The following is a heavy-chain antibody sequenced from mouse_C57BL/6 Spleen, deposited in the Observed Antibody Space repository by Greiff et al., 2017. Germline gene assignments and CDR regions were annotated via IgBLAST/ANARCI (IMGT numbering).Heavy chain of an antibody. CDR2: IRNKANGYTT. Sequence: DVHLVESGGGLVQPGGSLSLSCAASGFTFTDYYMSWVRQPPGKALEWLGFIRNKANGYTTEYSASVKGRFTISRDNSQSILYLQMNALRAEDSATYYCARYRYYGSSPSVAMDYWGQGTSVTVSS. V-gene: IGHV7-3*01. J-gene: IGHJ4*01. D-gene: IGHD1-1*01. CDR1: GFTFTDYY. CDR3: ARYRYYGSSPSVAMDY.